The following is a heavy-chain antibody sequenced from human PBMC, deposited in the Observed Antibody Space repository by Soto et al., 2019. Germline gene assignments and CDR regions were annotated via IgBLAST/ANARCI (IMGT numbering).Heavy chain of an antibody. CDR2: IERDDDDK. CDR3: ARSIRGPRRFNGMDV. Sequence: SGPMLVNHTDPLTLTCTFSRFSLTSPGMCVSWIRQSPGKAMEWLALIERDDDDKYYSTSLKTRLTISKDTRKNQVVLTMANMEPADTATYYCARSIRGPRRFNGMDVWGQGTTVTVSS. CDR1: RFSLTSPGMC. D-gene: IGHD1-20*01. V-gene: IGHV2-70*13. J-gene: IGHJ6*02.